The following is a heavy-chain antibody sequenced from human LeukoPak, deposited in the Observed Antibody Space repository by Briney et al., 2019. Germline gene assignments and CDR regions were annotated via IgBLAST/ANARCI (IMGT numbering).Heavy chain of an antibody. CDR1: GYTLTELS. Sequence: ASVKVSCKVSGYTLTELSMHWVRQAPGKGLEWMGGFDPEDGETIYAQKFQGRVTMTEDTSTDTAYMELSSLRSEDTAVYYCATLYLLGLVDTAMVRDYWGQGTLVTVSS. CDR2: FDPEDGET. D-gene: IGHD5-18*01. CDR3: ATLYLLGLVDTAMVRDY. V-gene: IGHV1-24*01. J-gene: IGHJ4*02.